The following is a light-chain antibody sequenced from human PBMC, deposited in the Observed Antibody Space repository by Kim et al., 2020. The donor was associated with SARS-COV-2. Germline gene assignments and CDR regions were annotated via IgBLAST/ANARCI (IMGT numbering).Light chain of an antibody. CDR3: QQSNSTPLT. CDR2: AAS. CDR1: QSISTN. V-gene: IGKV1-39*01. Sequence: VSVGDRVTITCRAIQSISTNLNWYQQKSAKAPKLLIYAASSLQGGVPSRFSGSGSGTDFTLTISSLQPEDSATYYCQQSNSTPLTFGGGTKVDIK. J-gene: IGKJ4*01.